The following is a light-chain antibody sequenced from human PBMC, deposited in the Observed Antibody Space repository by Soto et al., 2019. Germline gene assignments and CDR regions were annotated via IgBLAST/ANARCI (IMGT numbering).Light chain of an antibody. CDR3: QQRSNWPPIT. CDR2: GAS. J-gene: IGKJ5*01. Sequence: EFVLPHSPAPLCLSPGDRAALSCKATQSVHNYLAWYQQKPGQAPRLLIYGASNRAAGIPARFSGSGSGTDFTLTINSLEPEDSAVYYCQQRSNWPPITFGQGTRMEIK. CDR1: QSVHNY. V-gene: IGKV3-11*01.